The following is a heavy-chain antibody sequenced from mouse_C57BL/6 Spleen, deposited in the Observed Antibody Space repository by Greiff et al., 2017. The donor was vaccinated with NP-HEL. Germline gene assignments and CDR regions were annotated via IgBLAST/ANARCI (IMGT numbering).Heavy chain of an antibody. CDR1: GFTFSSYA. D-gene: IGHD4-1*01. V-gene: IGHV5-4*01. CDR3: ARDGELTGRDWFAY. J-gene: IGHJ3*01. CDR2: ISDGGSYT. Sequence: EVMLVESGGGLVKPGGSLKLSCAASGFTFSSYAMSWVRQTPEKRLEWVATISDGGSYTYYPDNVKGRFTISRDNAKNNLYLQMSHLKSEDTAMYYCARDGELTGRDWFAYWGQGTLVTVSA.